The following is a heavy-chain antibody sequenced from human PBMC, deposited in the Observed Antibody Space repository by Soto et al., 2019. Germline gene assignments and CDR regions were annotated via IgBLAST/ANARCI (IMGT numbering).Heavy chain of an antibody. CDR3: AKNPNYGDYGDY. D-gene: IGHD4-17*01. CDR1: GFTFSSYA. V-gene: IGHV3-23*01. J-gene: IGHJ4*02. Sequence: EVQLLESGGGLVQPGGSLRLSCAASGFTFSSYAMSWVRQAPGKGLEWVSAISGSGGSTYYADSVKGRFTISRDNSKNTLYLQMTSLRAEDTAVYYCAKNPNYGDYGDYWGQGTLVTVSS. CDR2: ISGSGGST.